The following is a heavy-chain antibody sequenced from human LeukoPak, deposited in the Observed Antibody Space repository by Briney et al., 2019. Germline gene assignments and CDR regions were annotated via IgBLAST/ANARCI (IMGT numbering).Heavy chain of an antibody. Sequence: SETVSLTCAVYGGSFSGYYWSWIRQPPGKGLEWIGEINHSGSTNYNPSLKSRVTISVDTSKNQFSLKLSSVTAADTAVYYCARRRRIVGATPGAFDIWGQGTMVTVSS. D-gene: IGHD1-26*01. CDR3: ARRRRIVGATPGAFDI. CDR1: GGSFSGYY. V-gene: IGHV4-34*01. CDR2: INHSGST. J-gene: IGHJ3*02.